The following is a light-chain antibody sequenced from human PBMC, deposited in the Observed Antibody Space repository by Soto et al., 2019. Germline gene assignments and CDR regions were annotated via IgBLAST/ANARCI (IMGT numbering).Light chain of an antibody. J-gene: IGLJ2*01. CDR2: DVS. Sequence: QSALTQPASVSGSPGQSITISCTGTSNDVGGYNYVSWYQQHPGKAPKLMIYDVSNRPSGVSNRFSGSKYGNTASLTISGLHTEDEADYYCSSYTGRSTIVFGGGTKLTVL. CDR3: SSYTGRSTIV. CDR1: SNDVGGYNY. V-gene: IGLV2-14*01.